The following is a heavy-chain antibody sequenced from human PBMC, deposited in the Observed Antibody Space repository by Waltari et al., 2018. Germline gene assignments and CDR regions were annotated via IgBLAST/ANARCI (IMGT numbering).Heavy chain of an antibody. CDR2: ISSSSSYI. V-gene: IGHV3-21*01. J-gene: IGHJ3*02. Sequence: EVQLVESGGGLVKPGGSLRLSCAASGFTFSSYSLNWVRQAPGKGLEWVSSISSSSSYIYYADSVKGRFTISRDNAKNSLYLQMNSLRAEDTAVYYCASGEGPRAFDIWGQGTMVTVSS. D-gene: IGHD7-27*01. CDR3: ASGEGPRAFDI. CDR1: GFTFSSYS.